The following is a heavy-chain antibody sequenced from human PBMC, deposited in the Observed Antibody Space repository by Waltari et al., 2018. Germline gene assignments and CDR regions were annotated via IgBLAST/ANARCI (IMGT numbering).Heavy chain of an antibody. CDR2: IDYSGST. J-gene: IGHJ4*02. CDR3: AREGIYGGNTYFDY. CDR1: GGSISSYY. V-gene: IGHV4-59*01. Sequence: QVQLQESGPGLVKPSETLSLTCTVSGGSISSYYWSCIRQPPGKGLEWIGYIDYSGSTNYTPSHKSRVTISVDTSKNQFPLKLSSVTAADTAVYYCAREGIYGGNTYFDYWGQGTLVTVSS. D-gene: IGHD4-17*01.